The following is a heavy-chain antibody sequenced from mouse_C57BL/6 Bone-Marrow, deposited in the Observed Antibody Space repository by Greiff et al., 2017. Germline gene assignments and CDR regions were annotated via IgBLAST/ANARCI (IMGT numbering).Heavy chain of an antibody. D-gene: IGHD2-3*01. CDR3: AREGIGWLLPFAY. Sequence: QVQLQQSGAELVRPGTSVKVSCKASGYAFTNYLIEWVKQRPGQGLEWIGVINPGSGGTNYNEKFKGKATLTADKSSSTAYMQLSRLTSEDSAVYFCAREGIGWLLPFAYWGQGTLVTVSA. J-gene: IGHJ3*01. CDR1: GYAFTNYL. CDR2: INPGSGGT. V-gene: IGHV1-54*01.